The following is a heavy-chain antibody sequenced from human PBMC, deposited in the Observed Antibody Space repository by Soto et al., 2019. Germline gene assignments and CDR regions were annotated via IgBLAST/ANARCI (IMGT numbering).Heavy chain of an antibody. CDR3: AMGYYYYGMDV. CDR2: IYYSGST. V-gene: IGHV4-59*01. D-gene: IGHD1-26*01. J-gene: IGHJ6*02. Sequence: PAETLSLTCTASGGSISSYYWSWIRQPPGKGLEWIGYIYYSGSTNYNPSLKSRVTISVDTSKNQFSLKLSSVTAADTAVYYCAMGYYYYGMDVWGQGTTVTVSS. CDR1: GGSISSYY.